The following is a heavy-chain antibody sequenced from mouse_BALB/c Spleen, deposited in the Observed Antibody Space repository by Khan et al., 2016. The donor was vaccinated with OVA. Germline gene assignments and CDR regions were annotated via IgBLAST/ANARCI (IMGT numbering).Heavy chain of an antibody. V-gene: IGHV2-6-4*01. CDR2: IWGGGGT. J-gene: IGHJ4*01. Sequence: QMQLEESGPGLVAPSQSLSITCTVSGFSLSRYNIHWVRQPPGKGLEWLGMIWGGGGTDYNSTLKSRLSISKDNSTSHVFLKLNSLQADDTAMYYCARAYYRYDGYYAMDYWGQGTSVTVSS. CDR1: GFSLSRYN. CDR3: ARAYYRYDGYYAMDY. D-gene: IGHD2-14*01.